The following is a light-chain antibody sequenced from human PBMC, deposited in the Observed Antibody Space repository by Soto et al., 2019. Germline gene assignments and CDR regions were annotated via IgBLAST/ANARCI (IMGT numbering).Light chain of an antibody. V-gene: IGLV2-14*01. CDR2: GVS. J-gene: IGLJ1*01. CDR3: NSYTSSGTYV. Sequence: QSALTQPASVSGSPGQSITISCTGTSSDVGGYNYVSWYQQYPGKAPKLMIYGVSNRPSGVYSRFSGSKSGNTASLTISGLQAEDEADYYCNSYTSSGTYVFGTGTKLTVL. CDR1: SSDVGGYNY.